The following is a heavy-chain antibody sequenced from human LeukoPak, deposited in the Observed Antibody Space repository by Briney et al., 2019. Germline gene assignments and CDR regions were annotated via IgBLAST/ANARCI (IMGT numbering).Heavy chain of an antibody. Sequence: SETLSLTCTVSGGSISNNNYYWGWIRQPPGKGLEWIGGIYYSGSTYYNPSLESRVTISVDTSKNQFSLKLTSVTAADTAVYYCAKHSIAVAGVHLFDNWGQGTLVTVSS. J-gene: IGHJ5*02. D-gene: IGHD6-19*01. V-gene: IGHV4-39*01. CDR2: IYYSGST. CDR1: GGSISNNNYY. CDR3: AKHSIAVAGVHLFDN.